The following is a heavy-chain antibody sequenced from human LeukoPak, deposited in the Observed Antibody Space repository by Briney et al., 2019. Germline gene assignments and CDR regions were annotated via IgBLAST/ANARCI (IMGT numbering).Heavy chain of an antibody. Sequence: SETLSLTCTVSGGSISSSSYYWGWIRQPPGEGLEWIGSIYYSGSTYYNPSLKSRVTISVDTSKNQFSLKLSSVTAADTAVYYCARVRAGYMAYWGQGTLVTVSS. CDR3: ARVRAGYMAY. CDR2: IYYSGST. D-gene: IGHD6-13*01. CDR1: GGSISSSSYY. J-gene: IGHJ4*02. V-gene: IGHV4-39*07.